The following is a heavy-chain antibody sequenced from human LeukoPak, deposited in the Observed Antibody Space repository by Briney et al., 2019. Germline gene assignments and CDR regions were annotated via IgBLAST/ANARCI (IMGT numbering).Heavy chain of an antibody. CDR3: ARAPDYGDYFDY. J-gene: IGHJ4*02. V-gene: IGHV3-7*04. CDR2: INQGGSVK. Sequence: PGGPLRLSCAASGFSFRDFWMTWVRQAPGKGLEGVANINQGGSVKYYVDSVKGRFTISRDNAKNSLYLQMNSLRAEDTAVYYCARAPDYGDYFDYWGQGTLVTVSS. CDR1: GFSFRDFW. D-gene: IGHD4-17*01.